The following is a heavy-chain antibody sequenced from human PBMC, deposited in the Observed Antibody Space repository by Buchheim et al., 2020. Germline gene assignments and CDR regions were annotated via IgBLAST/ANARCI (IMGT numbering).Heavy chain of an antibody. CDR3: AKGGTVTTPYYYYGMDV. CDR1: GFTFSSYG. CDR2: IRYDGSNK. V-gene: IGHV3-30*02. Sequence: QVQLVESGGGVVQPGRSLRLSCAASGFTFSSYGMHWVRQAPGKGLEWVAFIRYDGSNKYYADSVKGRFTISRDNSKTTLYLQMNSLRAEDTAVYYCAKGGTVTTPYYYYGMDVWGQGTT. D-gene: IGHD4-17*01. J-gene: IGHJ6*02.